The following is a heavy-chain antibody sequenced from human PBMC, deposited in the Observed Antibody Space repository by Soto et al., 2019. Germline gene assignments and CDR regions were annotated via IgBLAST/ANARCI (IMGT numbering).Heavy chain of an antibody. D-gene: IGHD5-12*01. CDR2: INSDGSTK. Sequence: AGGSLRLSCAASGFTFRSYWIHWVRQVPWKGLLWVSRINSDGSTKTYADPVKDRFTISRDNARNTLFLEMNSLSAEDAAVYYCARESNSGYDNTPNGALDICGQGTVVTVSS. V-gene: IGHV3-74*03. J-gene: IGHJ3*02. CDR1: GFTFRSYW. CDR3: ARESNSGYDNTPNGALDI.